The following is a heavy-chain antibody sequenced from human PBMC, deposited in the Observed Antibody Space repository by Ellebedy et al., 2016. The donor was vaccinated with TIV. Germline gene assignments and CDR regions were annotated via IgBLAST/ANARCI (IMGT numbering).Heavy chain of an antibody. J-gene: IGHJ4*02. CDR2: INSRNSSI. Sequence: PGGSLRLSCAASGFTFSSYSMNWVRQAPGKGLEWVSYINSRNSSISYADSVKGRFTISRDNAKNSLYLQMNSLRAEDTAVYFCARDLWELHFEYYFDYWGQGTLVTVSS. D-gene: IGHD1-26*01. CDR3: ARDLWELHFEYYFDY. CDR1: GFTFSSYS. V-gene: IGHV3-48*01.